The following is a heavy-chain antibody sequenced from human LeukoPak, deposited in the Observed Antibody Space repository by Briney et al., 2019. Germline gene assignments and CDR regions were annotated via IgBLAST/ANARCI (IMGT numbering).Heavy chain of an antibody. D-gene: IGHD3-10*01. CDR3: ARGENGSFDY. V-gene: IGHV3-21*04. CDR1: GFSFRSYS. J-gene: IGHJ4*02. Sequence: GGSLRLSCAASGFSFRSYSMNWVRQAPGKGLEWVSSISSSSSYIYYADSVKGRFTISRDNARNSVYMEMNDLMAEDTAFYYCARGENGSFDYLGQGTLVIVSS. CDR2: ISSSSSYI.